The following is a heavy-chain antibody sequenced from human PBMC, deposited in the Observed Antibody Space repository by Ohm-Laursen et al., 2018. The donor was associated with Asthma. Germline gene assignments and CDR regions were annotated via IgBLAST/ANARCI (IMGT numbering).Heavy chain of an antibody. D-gene: IGHD6-19*01. CDR3: ARDRSGWSRDY. Sequence: SLRLSCTAAGFTFSSYDMHWVRQATGKGLEWVSAIGTAGDTYYPGSVKGRFTISRDNAKNSLYLQMDSLRVEDTAVYYCARDRSGWSRDYWGQGTLVTVSS. CDR1: GFTFSSYD. V-gene: IGHV3-13*01. CDR2: IGTAGDT. J-gene: IGHJ4*02.